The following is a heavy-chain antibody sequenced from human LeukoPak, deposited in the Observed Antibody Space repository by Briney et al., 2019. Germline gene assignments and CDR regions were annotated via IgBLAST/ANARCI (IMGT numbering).Heavy chain of an antibody. D-gene: IGHD3-9*01. V-gene: IGHV1-18*04. J-gene: IGHJ4*02. CDR1: GYTFTSYY. CDR3: ARSTYYDILTGHDY. Sequence: ASVKVSCKASGYTFTSYYMHWVRQAPGQGLEWMGWISAYNGNTNYAQKLQGRVTMTTDTSTSTAYMELRSLRSDDTAVYYCARSTYYDILTGHDYWGQGTLVTVSS. CDR2: ISAYNGNT.